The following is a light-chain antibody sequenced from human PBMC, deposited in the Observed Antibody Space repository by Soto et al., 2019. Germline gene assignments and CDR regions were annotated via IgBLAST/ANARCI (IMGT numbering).Light chain of an antibody. V-gene: IGKV3-20*01. CDR2: GAS. CDR3: QQYGGSPWT. J-gene: IGKJ1*01. CDR1: QSVRSSY. Sequence: DIVLTQSPGTLSLSPGERATLSCRASQSVRSSYLAWYQQKPGQAPRLLIYGASSRATGIPGRFSGSGSGTDFTLTIARLEPEDFAVYYCQQYGGSPWTFGQGTKAEIK.